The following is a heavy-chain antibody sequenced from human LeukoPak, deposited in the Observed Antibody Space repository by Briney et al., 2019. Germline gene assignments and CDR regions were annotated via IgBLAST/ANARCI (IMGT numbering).Heavy chain of an antibody. Sequence: GGSLRLSCAASGFTFSRYGMSWVRQAPGKGLEWVSAISGSGGSTYYADSVKGRFTISRDNSKNTLYLQINSLRAEDTAVYYCARRATTERGHSYGLDYWGQGTLVTVSS. J-gene: IGHJ4*02. CDR1: GFTFSRYG. V-gene: IGHV3-23*01. CDR2: ISGSGGST. CDR3: ARRATTERGHSYGLDY. D-gene: IGHD5-18*01.